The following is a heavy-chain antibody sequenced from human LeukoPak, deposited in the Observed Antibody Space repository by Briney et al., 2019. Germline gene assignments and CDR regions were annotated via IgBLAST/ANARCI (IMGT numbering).Heavy chain of an antibody. CDR1: GYTFTSYG. V-gene: IGHV1-18*01. J-gene: IGHJ6*02. CDR3: ARDPRSALYDFWSGYAQKFPTYYYYGMDV. CDR2: ISAYNDNT. D-gene: IGHD3-3*01. Sequence: ASVKVSCKASGYTFTSYGISWVRQAPGQGLEWMGWISAYNDNTNYAQKLQGRVTMTTDTSTSTAYMELRSLRSDDTAVYYCARDPRSALYDFWSGYAQKFPTYYYYGMDVWGQGTTVTVSS.